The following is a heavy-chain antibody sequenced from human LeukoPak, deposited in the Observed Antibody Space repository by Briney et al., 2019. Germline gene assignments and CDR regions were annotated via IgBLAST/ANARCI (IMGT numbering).Heavy chain of an antibody. J-gene: IGHJ4*02. CDR2: IYYSGST. Sequence: PLETLSLTCTVSGGSISNYYWSWIRQPPGKGLEWIAYIYYSGSTNYNPSLKSRVTISVDTSRNQFSLKLSSVTAADTAVYYCARGGPVPDYWGQGTLVTVSS. V-gene: IGHV4-59*08. CDR1: GGSISNYY. D-gene: IGHD3-10*02. CDR3: ARGGPVPDY.